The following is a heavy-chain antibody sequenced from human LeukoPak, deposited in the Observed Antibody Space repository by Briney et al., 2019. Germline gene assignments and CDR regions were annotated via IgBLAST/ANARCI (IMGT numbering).Heavy chain of an antibody. V-gene: IGHV4-31*03. CDR3: ARGYFFDY. CDR2: IYYSGST. Sequence: SETLSLTCTVSGGSISSGGYYWSWIRQHPGKGPEWIGYIYYSGSTYYNPSLKSRVTISLDTSKSQFSLKLSSVIAADTAVYYCARGYFFDYWGQGTLVTVSS. CDR1: GGSISSGGYY. J-gene: IGHJ4*02.